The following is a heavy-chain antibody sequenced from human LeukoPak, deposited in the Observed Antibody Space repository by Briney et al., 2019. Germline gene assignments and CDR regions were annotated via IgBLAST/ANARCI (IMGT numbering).Heavy chain of an antibody. Sequence: ASVKVSCKASGYTFTGYYMHWVRQAPGQGLEWMGWMNPNSGGTNYAQKFQGRVTMTRDTSISTAYMELSRLRSEDTAVYYCARDATMVPLYYYYYMDVWGKGTTVTVSS. V-gene: IGHV1-2*02. D-gene: IGHD3-10*01. CDR1: GYTFTGYY. J-gene: IGHJ6*03. CDR3: ARDATMVPLYYYYYMDV. CDR2: MNPNSGGT.